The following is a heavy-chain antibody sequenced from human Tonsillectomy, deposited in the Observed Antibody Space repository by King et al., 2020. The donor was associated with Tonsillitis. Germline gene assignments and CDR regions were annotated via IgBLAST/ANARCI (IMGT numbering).Heavy chain of an antibody. D-gene: IGHD3-10*01. CDR3: ARVGSGSFIPKYYFDY. CDR1: GFTFGDYG. V-gene: IGHV3-20*04. Sequence: VQLVESGGGVVRPGGSLRLSCAASGFTFGDYGMSWVRQAPGKGLEWGSGIYWNGGSTGYADSVKGRFTVSRDNAKNSLYLQMNSLRAEDTAFYYCARVGSGSFIPKYYFDYWGQGALVTVSS. CDR2: IYWNGGST. J-gene: IGHJ4*02.